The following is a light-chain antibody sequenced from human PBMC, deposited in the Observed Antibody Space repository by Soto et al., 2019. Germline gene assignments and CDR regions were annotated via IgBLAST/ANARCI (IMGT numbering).Light chain of an antibody. V-gene: IGLV2-14*01. J-gene: IGLJ2*01. CDR2: AVS. CDR1: TTYIGANND. Sequence: QSALTQPASASGSPGQSITISCTGITTYIGANNDVSWYQQHPGKVPKLILFAVSSRPSGVSDRFSGSKSGNMASLTISGLQADDEADYYCSSYTTSHVVFGGGTKLTVL. CDR3: SSYTTSHVV.